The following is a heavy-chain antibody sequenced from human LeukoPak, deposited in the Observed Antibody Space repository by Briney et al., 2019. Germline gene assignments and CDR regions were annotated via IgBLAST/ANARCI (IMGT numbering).Heavy chain of an antibody. J-gene: IGHJ6*02. D-gene: IGHD6-19*01. CDR1: AFIFSSYD. CDR2: ISGSGGST. Sequence: QTGGSLRLSCAASAFIFSSYDMSWVRQAPGKGLEWVSAISGSGGSTHYADSVKGRFTISRDNSKNTLYLQMNSLRAEDTAVYFCYSTGWYEYYYTGMDVWGQGTTVTVSS. V-gene: IGHV3-23*01. CDR3: YSTGWYEYYYTGMDV.